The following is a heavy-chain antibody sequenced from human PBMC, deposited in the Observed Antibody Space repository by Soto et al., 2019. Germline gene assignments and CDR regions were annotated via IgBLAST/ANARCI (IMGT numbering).Heavy chain of an antibody. CDR2: ISYDGTNK. V-gene: IGHV3-30-3*01. J-gene: IGHJ4*02. CDR3: ARDPKTSGGQHWAFNYFDS. Sequence: VGSLRLSCAASGFSFSISPMHWVRQAPGKGPEWVALISYDGTNKFYADSVKGRFTISRDNSKSTLYLQVDSLRPEDAAVYYCARDPKTSGGQHWAFNYFDSWGQGTLVTVSS. D-gene: IGHD7-27*01. CDR1: GFSFSISP.